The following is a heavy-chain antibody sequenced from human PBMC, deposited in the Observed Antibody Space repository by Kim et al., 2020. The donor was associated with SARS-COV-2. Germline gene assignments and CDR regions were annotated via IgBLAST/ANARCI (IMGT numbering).Heavy chain of an antibody. CDR3: AREREGIAHDAFDI. Sequence: GGSLRLSCAASGFTFSSYAMHWVRQAPGKGLEWVAVISYDGSNKYYADSVKGRFTISRDNSKNTLYLQMNSLRAEDTAVYYCAREREGIAHDAFDIWGQGAMVTVSS. D-gene: IGHD6-13*01. V-gene: IGHV3-30-3*01. CDR1: GFTFSSYA. CDR2: ISYDGSNK. J-gene: IGHJ3*02.